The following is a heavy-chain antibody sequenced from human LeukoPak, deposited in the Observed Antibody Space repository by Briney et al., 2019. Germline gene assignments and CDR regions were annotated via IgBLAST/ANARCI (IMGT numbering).Heavy chain of an antibody. J-gene: IGHJ3*02. CDR3: ARTPILTGYYGAFDI. CDR1: GGSISSYY. CDR2: IYTSGST. V-gene: IGHV4-4*07. Sequence: KPSETLSLTCAVSGGSISSYYWSWIRQPAGKGLEWIGRIYTSGSTNYNPSLKSRVTMSVDTSKNQFSLKLSSVTAADTAVYYCARTPILTGYYGAFDIWGQETMVTVFS. D-gene: IGHD3-9*01.